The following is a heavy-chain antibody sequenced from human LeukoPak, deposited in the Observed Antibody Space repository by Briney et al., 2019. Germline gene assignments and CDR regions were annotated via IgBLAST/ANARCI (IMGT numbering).Heavy chain of an antibody. J-gene: IGHJ4*02. V-gene: IGHV1-2*02. D-gene: IGHD2-15*01. CDR2: INPYSGDT. Sequence: ASVKVSCKASGYTFTGYYMHWVRQAPGQGLEWMGWINPYSGDTNYAQKFQGRVTVTRDTSITTAYMDLSRLKSDDTAVYYCARASVENTLRIDDYWGQGTLVTVSS. CDR1: GYTFTGYY. CDR3: ARASVENTLRIDDY.